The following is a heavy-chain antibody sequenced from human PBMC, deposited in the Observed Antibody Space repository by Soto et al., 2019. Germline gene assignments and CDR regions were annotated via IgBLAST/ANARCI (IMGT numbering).Heavy chain of an antibody. D-gene: IGHD2-21*01. CDR3: AGDGVAYCGGECFFGR. CDR1: GYTFRSYG. CDR2: ISPYNGNT. J-gene: IGHJ4*02. V-gene: IGHV1-18*01. Sequence: QVQLEQSGAEVKTPGASVKVSCKASGYTFRSYGITWVRQAPGQGLEWMGWISPYNGNTNYAQKVQGRVTMTTDTSTNTAYMKLRSLRSDDTAVYYCAGDGVAYCGGECFFGRGGQATLVTVSS.